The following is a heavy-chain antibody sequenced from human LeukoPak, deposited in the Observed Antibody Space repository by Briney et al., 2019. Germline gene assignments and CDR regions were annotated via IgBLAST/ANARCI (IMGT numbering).Heavy chain of an antibody. CDR3: ARHAYCTNGVCYVRAFDI. J-gene: IGHJ3*02. D-gene: IGHD2-8*01. CDR2: TYYSGST. Sequence: SETLSLTCTVSGGSISSYYWSWIRQPPGKGLEWIGYTYYSGSTNYNPSLKSRVTISVDTSKNQFSLKLSSVTAADTAVYYCARHAYCTNGVCYVRAFDIWGQGTMVTVSS. CDR1: GGSISSYY. V-gene: IGHV4-59*01.